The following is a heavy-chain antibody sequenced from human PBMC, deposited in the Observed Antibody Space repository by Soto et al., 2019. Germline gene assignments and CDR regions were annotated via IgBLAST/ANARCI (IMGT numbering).Heavy chain of an antibody. V-gene: IGHV1-18*04. J-gene: IGHJ5*02. D-gene: IGHD2-21*02. Sequence: GASVKVSCKASGYTFTSYGISWVRQAPGQGLEWMGWISAYNGNTNYAQKPQGRVTMTTDTSTSTAYMELRSLRSDDTAVYYCASSCGGDCYNNWFDPWGQGTLVTVSS. CDR3: ASSCGGDCYNNWFDP. CDR2: ISAYNGNT. CDR1: GYTFTSYG.